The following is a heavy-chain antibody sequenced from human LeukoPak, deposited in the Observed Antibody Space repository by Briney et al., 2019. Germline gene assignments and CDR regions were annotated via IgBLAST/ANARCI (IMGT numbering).Heavy chain of an antibody. Sequence: ASVKVSCKASGYTFTSYDINWVRQATGQGLEWMGWMNPNSGNTGYAQKFQGRVTITRNTSISTAYMELSSLRSEDTAVYYCASGVYSYGYVLDYWGQGTLVTVSS. CDR3: ASGVYSYGYVLDY. V-gene: IGHV1-8*03. CDR2: MNPNSGNT. J-gene: IGHJ4*02. D-gene: IGHD5-18*01. CDR1: GYTFTSYD.